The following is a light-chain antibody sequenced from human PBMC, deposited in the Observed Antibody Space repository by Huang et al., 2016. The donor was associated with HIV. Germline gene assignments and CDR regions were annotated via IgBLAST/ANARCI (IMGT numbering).Light chain of an antibody. Sequence: DIQMTQSPSSLSASVGDRVTITCRASQGISDSLAWYQQKSGRPPKLLLYADSTLESGVPSRFSGSGSGTDHTLTISSLQPEDLATYYCQQYFDTILTFGGGTKVEIK. CDR1: QGISDS. J-gene: IGKJ4*01. V-gene: IGKV1-NL1*01. CDR3: QQYFDTILT. CDR2: ADS.